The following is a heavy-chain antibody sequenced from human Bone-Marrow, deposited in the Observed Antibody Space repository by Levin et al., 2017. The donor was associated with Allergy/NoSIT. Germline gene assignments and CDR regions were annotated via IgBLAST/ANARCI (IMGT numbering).Heavy chain of an antibody. CDR3: ARGRSDHYPLFYFDS. Sequence: AGGSLRLSCVVSGFTINDYGMIWVRQAPGKGLEWVSGISGRDDKTYYRDSVKGRFTISRDSSKDTLYLQIDGLRVDDTAIYFCARGRSDHYPLFYFDSWGRGTLVTVSS. D-gene: IGHD1-14*01. CDR1: GFTINDYG. CDR2: ISGRDDKT. V-gene: IGHV3-23*01. J-gene: IGHJ4*02.